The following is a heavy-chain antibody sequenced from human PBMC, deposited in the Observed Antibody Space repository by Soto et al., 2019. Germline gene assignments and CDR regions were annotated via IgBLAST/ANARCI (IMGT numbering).Heavy chain of an antibody. Sequence: PGGSLRLSCAASGFTFSSYGMHWVRQAPGKGLEWVAVIWYDGSNKYYADSVKGRFTISRDNSKNTLYLQMNSLRAEDTAVYYCATKGYCSRSSCLNYYYYYMDVWGKGTTVTVSS. CDR2: IWYDGSNK. D-gene: IGHD2-2*01. V-gene: IGHV3-33*01. CDR1: GFTFSSYG. CDR3: ATKGYCSRSSCLNYYYYYMDV. J-gene: IGHJ6*03.